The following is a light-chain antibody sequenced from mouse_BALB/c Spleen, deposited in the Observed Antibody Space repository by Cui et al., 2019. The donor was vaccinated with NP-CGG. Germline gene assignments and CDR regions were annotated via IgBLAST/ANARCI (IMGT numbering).Light chain of an antibody. CDR2: STN. CDR3: VLWYSNHWV. V-gene: IGLV1*01. CDR1: TGTVITSNY. J-gene: IGLJ1*01. Sequence: QAAVTQESALTTSPGETVTLTCRSSTGTVITSNYANWVQEKPDHLFTGLIGSTNNRAPGVPARFSGSLIGDKAALTITGAQTEDEAKYFCVLWYSNHWVFGGGTKLTVL.